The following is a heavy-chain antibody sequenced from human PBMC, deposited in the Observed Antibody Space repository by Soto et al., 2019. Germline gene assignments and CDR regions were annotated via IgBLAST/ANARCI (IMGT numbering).Heavy chain of an antibody. J-gene: IGHJ4*02. V-gene: IGHV2-5*02. Sequence: RQPPGKALEWLALIYWDDDKRYSPSLKSRLTISKDTSKNQVVLTMTNMDPVDTATYYCAHGSTNWNYDYWGQGTLVTVSS. CDR3: AHGSTNWNYDY. D-gene: IGHD1-7*01. CDR2: IYWDDDK.